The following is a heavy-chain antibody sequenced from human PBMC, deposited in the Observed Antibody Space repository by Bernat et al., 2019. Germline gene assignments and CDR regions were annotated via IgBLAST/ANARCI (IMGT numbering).Heavy chain of an antibody. CDR3: ARDGDSIAVNGAFDI. V-gene: IGHV3-33*01. Sequence: QVQLVESGGGVVQPGRSLRLSCAASGFTFSSYGMHWVRQAPGKGLEWVAVIWYDGSNKYYADSVKGRFTISRDNSKNTLYLQMYSLRAEDTAVYYCARDGDSIAVNGAFDIWGQGTMVTVSS. J-gene: IGHJ3*02. D-gene: IGHD6-19*01. CDR1: GFTFSSYG. CDR2: IWYDGSNK.